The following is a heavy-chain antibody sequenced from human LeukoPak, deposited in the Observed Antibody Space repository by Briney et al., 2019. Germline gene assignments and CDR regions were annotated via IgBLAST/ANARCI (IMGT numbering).Heavy chain of an antibody. D-gene: IGHD5-18*01. J-gene: IGHJ4*02. CDR3: ARVDAAMVTGFDY. CDR1: GDSISSGSYY. Sequence: PSQTLSLTCTVSGDSISSGSYYWSWIRQPAGKGLEWIGRIYTSGSTNYNPSLKSRVTISVDTSKNQFSLKLSSVTAADTAVYYCARVDAAMVTGFDYWGQGTLVTVSS. CDR2: IYTSGST. V-gene: IGHV4-61*02.